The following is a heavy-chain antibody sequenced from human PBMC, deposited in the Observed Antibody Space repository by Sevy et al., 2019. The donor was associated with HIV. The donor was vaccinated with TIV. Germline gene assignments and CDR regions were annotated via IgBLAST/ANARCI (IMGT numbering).Heavy chain of an antibody. CDR3: AGAPPVLSASDSLNWFDP. CDR1: GGSISYYY. D-gene: IGHD5-12*01. V-gene: IGHV4-59*01. Sequence: SETLSLTCSVSGGSISYYYWSWIRQPPGKGLEWIGYMYHTGSTNYNPSLKSRVTISIDTSKNHFSLKLTSVTAADTAIYYCAGAPPVLSASDSLNWFDPWGQGTLVTVSS. J-gene: IGHJ5*02. CDR2: MYHTGST.